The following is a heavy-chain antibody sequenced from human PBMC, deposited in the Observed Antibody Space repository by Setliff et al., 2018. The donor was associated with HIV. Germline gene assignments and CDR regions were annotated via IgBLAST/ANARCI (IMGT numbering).Heavy chain of an antibody. CDR3: ASYYRVSGWYQEASWFFDL. CDR2: IYYSGST. D-gene: IGHD6-19*01. CDR1: GGPISSSSHY. V-gene: IGHV4-39*01. J-gene: IGHJ2*01. Sequence: SETLSLTCPVSGGPISSSSHYWGWIRQPPGKGLEWVGSIYYSGSTYYNPSLKSRVTISLDTSKNQLSLKLSSVTAADTAVYYCASYYRVSGWYQEASWFFDLWGRGTQVTVSS.